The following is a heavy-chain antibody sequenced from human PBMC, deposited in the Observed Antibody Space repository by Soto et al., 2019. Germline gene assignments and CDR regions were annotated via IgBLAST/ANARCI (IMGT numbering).Heavy chain of an antibody. J-gene: IGHJ4*02. Sequence: PGESLKISCAASGFTFSSYWMHWVHQAPGKGLVWVSRINSDGSSTSYADSVKGRFTISRDNAKNTLYLQMNSLRAEDTAVYYCAITTYGSGSYSAYWGQGSPVTVSS. CDR2: INSDGSST. CDR1: GFTFSSYW. CDR3: AITTYGSGSYSAY. V-gene: IGHV3-74*01. D-gene: IGHD3-10*01.